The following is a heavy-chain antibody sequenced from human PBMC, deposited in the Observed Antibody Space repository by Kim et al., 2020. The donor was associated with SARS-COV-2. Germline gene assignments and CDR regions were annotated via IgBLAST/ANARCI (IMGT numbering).Heavy chain of an antibody. CDR3: AKPPRKYYYYGMDV. Sequence: HSVKCRFTNPRDNSKNTLYLQMNSLRAEDTAVYYCAKPPRKYYYYGMDVWGQGTTVTVSS. J-gene: IGHJ6*02. V-gene: IGHV3-30*02.